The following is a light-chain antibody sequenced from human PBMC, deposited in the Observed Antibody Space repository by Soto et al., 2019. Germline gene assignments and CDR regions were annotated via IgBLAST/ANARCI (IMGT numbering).Light chain of an antibody. V-gene: IGLV2-14*01. CDR2: EVS. CDR1: SSDVGGYNY. J-gene: IGLJ1*01. CDR3: SSYTTSSTLDV. Sequence: QSALTQPASVSGSPGQSITISCTGTSSDVGGYNYVSWYQQHPGKAPQLMIYEVSNRPSGVSNRFSGSKSGNTASLTISGLQAEDEAEYYCSSYTTSSTLDVFGTGTKVT.